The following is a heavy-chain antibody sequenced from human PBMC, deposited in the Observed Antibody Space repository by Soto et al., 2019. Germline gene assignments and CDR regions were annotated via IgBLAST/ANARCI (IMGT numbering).Heavy chain of an antibody. Sequence: QVQLQQSGPGLVKPSGTLSLTCAVSGGSISSSNWWSWVRQPPGKGLEWIGEIYHGGSTNYNPSLESRVTISVDKSNNQFSLKLRSVTAADTAVYYCARALEAAANNWFDPWGQGTLVTVSS. CDR3: ARALEAAANNWFDP. V-gene: IGHV4-4*02. CDR2: IYHGGST. D-gene: IGHD6-13*01. CDR1: GGSISSSNW. J-gene: IGHJ5*02.